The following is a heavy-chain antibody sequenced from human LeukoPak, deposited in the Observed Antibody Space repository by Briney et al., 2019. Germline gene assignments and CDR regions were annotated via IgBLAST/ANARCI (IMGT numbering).Heavy chain of an antibody. CDR1: GFTFSSYS. V-gene: IGHV3-21*01. CDR3: ARVYNWNYVLD. D-gene: IGHD1-7*01. Sequence: GGSLRLSCAASGFTFSSYSMNWVRQAPGKGLEWVSFISISSTYIYYADSVKGRFTISRDDAKNSLYLQMNSLRAEDTAVYYCARVYNWNYVLDWGQGTLVTVSS. J-gene: IGHJ4*02. CDR2: ISISSTYI.